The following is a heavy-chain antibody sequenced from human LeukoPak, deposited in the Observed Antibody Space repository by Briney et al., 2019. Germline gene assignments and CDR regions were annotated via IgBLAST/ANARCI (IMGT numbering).Heavy chain of an antibody. V-gene: IGHV4-59*08. CDR3: ARHSRPWLGFDY. D-gene: IGHD6-19*01. Sequence: PSETLSLTCTVSGGSISSYYWSWIRQPPGKGLEWIGYIYYSGSTNYSPSLKSRVTISVDTSKNQFSLKLSSVTAADTAVYYCARHSRPWLGFDYWGQGTLVTVSS. J-gene: IGHJ4*02. CDR2: IYYSGST. CDR1: GGSISSYY.